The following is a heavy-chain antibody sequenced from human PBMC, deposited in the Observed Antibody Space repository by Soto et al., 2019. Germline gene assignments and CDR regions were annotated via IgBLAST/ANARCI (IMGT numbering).Heavy chain of an antibody. D-gene: IGHD3-10*01. J-gene: IGHJ4*02. CDR1: GFNFSDYS. CDR2: ISSSSSFI. Sequence: DVQLLESGGGLVKPGGSLRLSCETSGFNFSDYSISWVRQAPGEGLEWVSFISSSSSFIYNAESVEGRFSVSRDNARNLMYLEMSSLRVEDTAIYYCAKDCGSGDGFDYWGQGTLVAVSS. CDR3: AKDCGSGDGFDY. V-gene: IGHV3-21*01.